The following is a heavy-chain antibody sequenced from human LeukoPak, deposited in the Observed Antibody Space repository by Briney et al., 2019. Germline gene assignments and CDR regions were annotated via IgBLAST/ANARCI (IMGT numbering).Heavy chain of an antibody. D-gene: IGHD1-26*01. J-gene: IGHJ6*02. CDR1: GFTFSRYW. V-gene: IGHV3-7*01. Sequence: PGGSLRLSCVGSGFTFSRYWLNWVRQAPGKGLEWVANMNQDGSEIYYLDSVKGRFTISRDNSKNTLYLQMNSLRAEDTAVYYCARSPPIEWELLQAGMDVWGQGTTVTVSS. CDR2: MNQDGSEI. CDR3: ARSPPIEWELLQAGMDV.